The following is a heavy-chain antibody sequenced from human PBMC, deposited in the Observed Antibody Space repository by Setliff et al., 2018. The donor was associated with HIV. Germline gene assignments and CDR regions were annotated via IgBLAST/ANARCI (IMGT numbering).Heavy chain of an antibody. J-gene: IGHJ4*02. Sequence: ASVKVSCKASGYTFTTYIIHWVRQAPGQRLEWMGWIDAGDGDTKYSQKFQGRVTISRDTSASTVYMELNSLTSEDTSLYHCTRSKKAVAGTPSYFFDYWGQGTLVTSPQ. D-gene: IGHD1-7*01. CDR1: GYTFTTYI. CDR2: IDAGDGDT. V-gene: IGHV1-3*01. CDR3: TRSKKAVAGTPSYFFDY.